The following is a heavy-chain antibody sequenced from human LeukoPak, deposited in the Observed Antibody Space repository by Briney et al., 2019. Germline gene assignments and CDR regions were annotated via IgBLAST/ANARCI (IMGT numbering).Heavy chain of an antibody. CDR1: GGSISSSY. CDR2: IFYSGGT. J-gene: IGHJ4*02. Sequence: PSETLSLTCTVSGGSISSSYGTWIRQPPGKGLEWIGYIFYSGGTNYNPSLKSRVTISVDTSRNQLSLKLSSVTAADTAVYYCAKDGAFWRHWGQGTLVTVSS. CDR3: AKDGAFWRH. V-gene: IGHV4-59*01. D-gene: IGHD4/OR15-4a*01.